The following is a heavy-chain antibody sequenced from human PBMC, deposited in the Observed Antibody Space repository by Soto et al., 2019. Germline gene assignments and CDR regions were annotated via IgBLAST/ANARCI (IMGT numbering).Heavy chain of an antibody. CDR3: ARPSSSWYYFDY. J-gene: IGHJ4*02. Sequence: PGGSLRLSCAASGFTFSSYEMNWVRQAPGKGLEWVSYISSSGTTIYYADSVKGRFTISRDNARNSLHLQMNSLRVEDTAVYYCARPSSSWYYFDYWGQGTLVTVSS. CDR1: GFTFSSYE. CDR2: ISSSGTTI. V-gene: IGHV3-48*03. D-gene: IGHD6-13*01.